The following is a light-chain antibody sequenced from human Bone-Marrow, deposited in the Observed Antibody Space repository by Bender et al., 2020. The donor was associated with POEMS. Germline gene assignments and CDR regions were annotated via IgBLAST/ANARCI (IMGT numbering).Light chain of an antibody. Sequence: QSVLTQPPSVSGTPGQRVTISCSGSGSNIGGYPVNWYQQLPGTAPRLLIYTNNERPSGVPDRFSGSQSGNTASLTVSGLQTEDEADYYCSSYAGSNTWVFGCGTKVTVL. J-gene: IGLJ1*01. CDR2: TNN. CDR1: GSNIGGYP. CDR3: SSYAGSNTWV. V-gene: IGLV1-44*01.